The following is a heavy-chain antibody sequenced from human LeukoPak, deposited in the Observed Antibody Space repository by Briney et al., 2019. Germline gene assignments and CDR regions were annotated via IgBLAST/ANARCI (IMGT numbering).Heavy chain of an antibody. D-gene: IGHD2-2*01. Sequence: AASVRVSCKASGYIFANYYLHWVRQAPGQGLEWMGWLKPNSGGTNYAQNFQGRVTMTRDTSISTAYMELSSLRLDDTAVYYCARECRDSTTCFGDYWGQGTMPAVTS. V-gene: IGHV1-2*02. CDR2: LKPNSGGT. CDR1: GYIFANYY. J-gene: IGHJ4*02. CDR3: ARECRDSTTCFGDY.